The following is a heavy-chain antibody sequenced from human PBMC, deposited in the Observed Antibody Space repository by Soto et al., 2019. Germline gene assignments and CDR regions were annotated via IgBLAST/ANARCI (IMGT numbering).Heavy chain of an antibody. CDR2: SSSDGSWT. V-gene: IGHV3-74*01. CDR1: GFTFSRYW. J-gene: IGHJ4*02. D-gene: IGHD5-12*01. Sequence: EVQLVESGGGLVQPGGSLRLSCGASGFTFSRYWMHWVRQVPGTGLVGVSRSSSDGSWTGYAESVKGRFTISRENDRNTVFLQMTSLRAEDTAVYYCVREGGYSGYLDNWGQGTQVTVSS. CDR3: VREGGYSGYLDN.